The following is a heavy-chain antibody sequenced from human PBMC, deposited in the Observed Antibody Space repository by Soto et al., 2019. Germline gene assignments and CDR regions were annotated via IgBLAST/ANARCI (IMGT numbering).Heavy chain of an antibody. CDR2: IYYSEST. J-gene: IGHJ3*02. Sequence: QVQLQESGPGLVKPSQTMSLACTVSGVCISSGDYYWSWIRQPPGKGLEWIGYIYYSESTYSNPSRKSRVTISVDTPKNHFPMKLSSVTAADKAVYYCASEISGGSVLRAFDIWGQGTMVTVSS. CDR3: ASEISGGSVLRAFDI. CDR1: GVCISSGDYY. V-gene: IGHV4-30-4*01. D-gene: IGHD2-15*01.